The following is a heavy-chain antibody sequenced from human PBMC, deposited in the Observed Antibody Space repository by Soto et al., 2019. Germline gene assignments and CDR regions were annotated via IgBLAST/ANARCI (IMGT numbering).Heavy chain of an antibody. J-gene: IGHJ5*01. CDR2: IYYSGST. V-gene: IGHV4-31*03. CDR3: ARTSLYSNYLNWFDS. Sequence: SETLSLTCTVSGGSISSGGYYWSWIRQHPGKGLEWIGYIYYSGSTYYNPSLKSRVTISVDTSKNQFSLKLSSVTAADTAVYYCARTSLYSNYLNWFDSWGQGTLVTVSS. CDR1: GGSISSGGYY. D-gene: IGHD4-4*01.